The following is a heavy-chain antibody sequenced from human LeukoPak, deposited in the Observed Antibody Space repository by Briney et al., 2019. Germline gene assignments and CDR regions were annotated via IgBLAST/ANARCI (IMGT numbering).Heavy chain of an antibody. CDR3: ARRYCSSASCNPYFFDY. CDR2: ISPGDSDA. V-gene: IGHV5-51*01. Sequence: GESLKISCKGSGYTFTNYYIGWVRQTPGKGLEWMGIISPGDSDARYSPSFQGQVTISADKSISTAYLRWSSLKASDTAMYYCARRYCSSASCNPYFFDYWGQGTLVTVSS. J-gene: IGHJ4*02. D-gene: IGHD2-2*01. CDR1: GYTFTNYY.